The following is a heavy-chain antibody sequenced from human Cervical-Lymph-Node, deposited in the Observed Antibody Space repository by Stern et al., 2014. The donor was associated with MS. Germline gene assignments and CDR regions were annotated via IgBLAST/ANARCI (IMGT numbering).Heavy chain of an antibody. CDR2: INPNSGGT. V-gene: IGHV1-2*02. Sequence: MQLVESGAEVKRPGASVKVSCKTSGYTFTAYYMHWVRQAPGQGLEWMGWINPNSGGTNYAQKFQGRVTVTRDTSITTVYMEMSRLTYDDTAVYYCARAPGVTVSGVEDYWGQGTLVTVSS. J-gene: IGHJ4*02. D-gene: IGHD3-3*01. CDR3: ARAPGVTVSGVEDY. CDR1: GYTFTAYY.